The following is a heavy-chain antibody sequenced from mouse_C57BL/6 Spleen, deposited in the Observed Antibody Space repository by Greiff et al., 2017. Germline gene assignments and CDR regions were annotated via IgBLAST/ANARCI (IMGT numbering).Heavy chain of an antibody. CDR1: GFTFSSYG. CDR3: ARSITTVVRDYFDY. CDR2: ISSGGSYT. D-gene: IGHD1-1*01. Sequence: DVMLVESGGDLVKPGGSLKLSCAASGFTFSSYGMSWVRQTPDKRLEWVATISSGGSYTYYPDSVKGRFTISRDNAKNTLYLQMSSLKSEDTAMYYCARSITTVVRDYFDYWGQGTTLTVSS. V-gene: IGHV5-6*02. J-gene: IGHJ2*01.